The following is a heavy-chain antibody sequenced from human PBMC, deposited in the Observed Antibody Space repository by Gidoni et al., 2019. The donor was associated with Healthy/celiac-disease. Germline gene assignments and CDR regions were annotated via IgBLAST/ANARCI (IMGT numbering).Heavy chain of an antibody. V-gene: IGHV3-48*03. CDR2: ISSSGSTI. J-gene: IGHJ4*02. D-gene: IGHD3-10*01. Sequence: GLEWVSYISSSGSTIYYADSVKGRFTISRDNAKNSLYLQMNSLRAEDTAVYYCARGGDYYGSGSYYPAFDYWGQGTLVTVSS. CDR3: ARGGDYYGSGSYYPAFDY.